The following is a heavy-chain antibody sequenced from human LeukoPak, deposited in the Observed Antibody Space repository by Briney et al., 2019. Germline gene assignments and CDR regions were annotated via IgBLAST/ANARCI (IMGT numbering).Heavy chain of an antibody. D-gene: IGHD6-19*01. J-gene: IGHJ4*02. CDR3: ARGSGIAVAGTNFDY. V-gene: IGHV4-4*02. CDR1: GGSISSSNW. Sequence: SGTLYLTCAVSGGSISSSNWWSWVRQPPGKGLEWIGEIYHSGSTNYNPSLKSRVTISVDKSKNQFSLKLSSVTAADTAVYYCARGSGIAVAGTNFDYWGQGTLVTVSS. CDR2: IYHSGST.